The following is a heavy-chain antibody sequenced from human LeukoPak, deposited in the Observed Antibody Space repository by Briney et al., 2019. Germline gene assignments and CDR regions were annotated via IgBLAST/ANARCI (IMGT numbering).Heavy chain of an antibody. D-gene: IGHD3-9*01. CDR1: GFTFSSYA. CDR3: AKDLRYYDILTGYFDYYGMDV. V-gene: IGHV3-23*01. J-gene: IGHJ6*02. Sequence: GGSLRLSCAASGFTFSSYAMSWVRQAPGKGLEWVSAISGSGGSTYYADSVKGRFTISRDNSKNTLYLQMNSLRAEDTAVYYCAKDLRYYDILTGYFDYYGMDVWGQGTTVTVSS. CDR2: ISGSGGST.